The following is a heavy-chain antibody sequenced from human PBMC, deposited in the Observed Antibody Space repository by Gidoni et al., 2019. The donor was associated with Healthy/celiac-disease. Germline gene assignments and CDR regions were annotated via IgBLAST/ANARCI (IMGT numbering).Heavy chain of an antibody. D-gene: IGHD3-10*01. Sequence: QVQLQESCPGLVKPSQPLSLTCTVSGRSTSSGGYYWSWSRQHPGKGLEWIGYIYYCGSTYYNPSLKSRVTISVDTSKNQFSLKLSSVTAADTAVYYCAREQARAWGGRAFDIWGQGTMVTVSS. CDR3: AREQARAWGGRAFDI. CDR1: GRSTSSGGYY. V-gene: IGHV4-31*03. J-gene: IGHJ3*02. CDR2: IYYCGST.